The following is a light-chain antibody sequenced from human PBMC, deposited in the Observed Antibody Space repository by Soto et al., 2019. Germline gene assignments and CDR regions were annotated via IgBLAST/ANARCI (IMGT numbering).Light chain of an antibody. CDR3: QQYDNLLLT. Sequence: DIQMPQSPSSLSASVGDRVTITCQASQDISNYLNWYQQQPGKAPKLLIYDASNLETGVPSRFSGSGSGTDFTFTISSLQPEDSATYYCQQYDNLLLTFGGGTKVEIK. J-gene: IGKJ4*01. V-gene: IGKV1-33*01. CDR2: DAS. CDR1: QDISNY.